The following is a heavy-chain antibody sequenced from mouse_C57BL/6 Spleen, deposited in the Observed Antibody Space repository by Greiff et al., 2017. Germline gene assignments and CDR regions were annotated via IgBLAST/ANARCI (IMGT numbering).Heavy chain of an antibody. CDR1: GYSFTSYY. V-gene: IGHV1-66*01. D-gene: IGHD2-5*01. J-gene: IGHJ4*01. CDR2: INPGSGNT. CDR3: AGIDSNPYYAMDY. Sequence: QVQLKQSGPELVKPGASVKISCKASGYSFTSYYIHWVKQRPGQGLEWIGWINPGSGNTKYTEKFKGKATLTADTSSITAYMQLSSLTSEDYAVYYYAGIDSNPYYAMDYWGQGTSVTVSS.